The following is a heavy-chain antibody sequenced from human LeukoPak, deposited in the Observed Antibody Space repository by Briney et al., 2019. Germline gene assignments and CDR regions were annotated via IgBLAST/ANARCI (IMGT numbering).Heavy chain of an antibody. J-gene: IGHJ4*02. CDR3: ARGPTTVTGFDY. D-gene: IGHD4-17*01. Sequence: SQTLSLTCTVSGGSISSGGYYWSWIRQHPGKGLEWIGYIYYSGSTYYNPSLKSRVTISADTSKNQFSLKLSSVTAADTAVYYCARGPTTVTGFDYWGQGTLVTVSS. CDR2: IYYSGST. CDR1: GGSISSGGYY. V-gene: IGHV4-31*03.